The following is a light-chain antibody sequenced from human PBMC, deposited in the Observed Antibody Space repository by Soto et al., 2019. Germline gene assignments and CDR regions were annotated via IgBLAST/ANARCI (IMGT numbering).Light chain of an antibody. Sequence: DIQMDQSPSTLPASVGDRVTITCRASQSISSWLAWYQQKPGKAPKLVIYDASSLESGVPSRFRGSGSGTEFTLTISSLQPDDFATYYCQHYNSYSEAFGQGTKVDIK. CDR2: DAS. CDR1: QSISSW. V-gene: IGKV1-5*01. CDR3: QHYNSYSEA. J-gene: IGKJ1*01.